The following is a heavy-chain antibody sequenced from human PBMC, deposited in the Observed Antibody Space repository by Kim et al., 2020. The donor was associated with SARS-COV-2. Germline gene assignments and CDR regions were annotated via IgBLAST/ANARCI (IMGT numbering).Heavy chain of an antibody. Sequence: GGSLRLSCAASGFTFSSYGMHWVRQAPGKGLEWVAVISYDGSNKYYADSVKGRFTISRDNSKNTLSLQMNSLRAEDTAVYYCAKEAGSDGSGPYYYGMDVWGHGTTVTVSS. CDR1: GFTFSSYG. V-gene: IGHV3-30*18. CDR2: ISYDGSNK. D-gene: IGHD3-10*01. J-gene: IGHJ6*02. CDR3: AKEAGSDGSGPYYYGMDV.